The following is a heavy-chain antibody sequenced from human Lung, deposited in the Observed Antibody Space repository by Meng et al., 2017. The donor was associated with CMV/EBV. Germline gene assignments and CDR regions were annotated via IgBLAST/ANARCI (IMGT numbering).Heavy chain of an antibody. CDR2: INHSGST. Sequence: SXTXSLXXAVYGGSFSGYYWSWIRQPPGKGLEWIGEINHSGSTNYNPSLKSRVTISVDTSKNQFSLKLSSVTAADTAVYYCARGKSSGLITPLRGGSRPFDPWXQGTLVTVSS. CDR3: ARGKSSGLITPLRGGSRPFDP. V-gene: IGHV4-34*01. D-gene: IGHD3-10*01. J-gene: IGHJ5*02. CDR1: GGSFSGYY.